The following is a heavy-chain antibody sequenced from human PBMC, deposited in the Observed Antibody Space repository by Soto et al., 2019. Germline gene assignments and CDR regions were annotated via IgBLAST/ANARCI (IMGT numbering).Heavy chain of an antibody. CDR1: GGSISSYY. Sequence: SETLSLTCTVFGGSISSYYWSWIRQPPGKGLEWIGYIYYSGSTYYNPSLKSRVTISVDTSKNQFSLKLSSVTAADTAVYYCARHLTYCSAGSCYSDFPYYGMDVWGQGTTVTVPS. J-gene: IGHJ6*02. CDR3: ARHLTYCSAGSCYSDFPYYGMDV. D-gene: IGHD2-15*01. CDR2: IYYSGST. V-gene: IGHV4-59*04.